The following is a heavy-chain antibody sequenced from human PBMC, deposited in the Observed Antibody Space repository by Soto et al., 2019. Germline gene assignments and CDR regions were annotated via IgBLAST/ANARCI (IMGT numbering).Heavy chain of an antibody. V-gene: IGHV1-69*12. CDR1: GGTFSTYA. CDR2: IIPMFGTA. D-gene: IGHD5-18*01. Sequence: QVQLVQSGAEVKKPESSVKVSCKAPGGTFSTYAISWVRQAPGQGLELMGGIIPMFGTANYAQRFQDKVTITADESTTTVYMELSSLRSEDTAVYFCASGIQLWLRRINNGYSGWGQGTLVTVSS. CDR3: ASGIQLWLRRINNGYSG. J-gene: IGHJ4*02.